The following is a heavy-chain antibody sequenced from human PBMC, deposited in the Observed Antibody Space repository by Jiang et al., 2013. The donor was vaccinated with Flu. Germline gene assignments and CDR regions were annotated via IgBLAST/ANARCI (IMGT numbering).Heavy chain of an antibody. D-gene: IGHD5-24*01. CDR3: ARQDAVEGWFDP. CDR1: GGSISRSSYN. V-gene: IGHV4-39*01. J-gene: IGHJ5*02. Sequence: GLVKPSETLSLTCTVSGGSISRSSYNWGWIRQPPGKGLEWIGNLYYNGDTYYNPSLKSRVTISADTSRNQFSLKLNSVTATDTAVYFCARQDAVEGWFDPWGRGTLVTVSS. CDR2: LYYNGDT.